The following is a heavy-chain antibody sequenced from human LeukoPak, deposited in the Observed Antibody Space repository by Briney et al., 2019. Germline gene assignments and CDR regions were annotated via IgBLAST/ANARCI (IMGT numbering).Heavy chain of an antibody. V-gene: IGHV3-23*01. J-gene: IGHJ4*02. CDR1: GFTFSSYW. CDR2: ISGSGDRT. CDR3: ATIAVSGTWYYDY. D-gene: IGHD6-13*01. Sequence: GGSLRLSCAASGFTFSSYWMSWVRQAPGKGLEWLSSISGSGDRTYYADSVKGRFTISRDNSKNTLYLQMNSLRAEDTAVYFCATIAVSGTWYYDYWGQGTLVTVSS.